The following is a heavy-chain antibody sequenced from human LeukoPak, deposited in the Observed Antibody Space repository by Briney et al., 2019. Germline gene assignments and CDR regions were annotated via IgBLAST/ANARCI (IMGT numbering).Heavy chain of an antibody. CDR1: GDSISSYY. CDR2: IYYSGST. V-gene: IGHV4-59*01. J-gene: IGHJ5*02. D-gene: IGHD3-22*01. CDR3: AREYDSSTYYSWFDP. Sequence: PSETLSLTCTVSGDSISSYYWNWIRQPPGKGLEWIGYIYYSGSTNYNPSLKSRVTISVDTSRNQFSLKLSSVTAADTAVYYCAREYDSSTYYSWFDPWGQGTLVTVSS.